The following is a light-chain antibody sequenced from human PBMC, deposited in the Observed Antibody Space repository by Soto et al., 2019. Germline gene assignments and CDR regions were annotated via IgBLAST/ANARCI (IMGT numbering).Light chain of an antibody. Sequence: DIVMTQSPDSLAVSLGERATINCKSSQSVLNRSNNKNYLSWYQQKPGQPPKLLISWASRRESGVPDRFSGSGSGTDFTLTISSLQAEDVAFYFCQQYYVTPRFGQGTKVEIK. CDR1: QSVLNRSNNKNY. J-gene: IGKJ1*01. V-gene: IGKV4-1*01. CDR2: WAS. CDR3: QQYYVTPR.